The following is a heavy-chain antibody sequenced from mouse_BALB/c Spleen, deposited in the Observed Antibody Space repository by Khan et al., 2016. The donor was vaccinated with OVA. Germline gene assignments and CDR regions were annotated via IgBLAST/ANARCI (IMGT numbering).Heavy chain of an antibody. CDR3: ATQYGNYGAWFAY. J-gene: IGHJ3*01. CDR1: GFSLTSYG. D-gene: IGHD2-1*01. CDR2: IRGDGST. Sequence: QVQLKQSGPGLVAPSQSLSITCTVSGFSLTSYGVSWVRQPPGKGLEWMGVIRGDGSTTNHSALISRLSICTDDNSKSQAFLQLNSLQTDDTATDSGATQYGNYGAWFAYWGQGTLVTVSA. V-gene: IGHV2-3*01.